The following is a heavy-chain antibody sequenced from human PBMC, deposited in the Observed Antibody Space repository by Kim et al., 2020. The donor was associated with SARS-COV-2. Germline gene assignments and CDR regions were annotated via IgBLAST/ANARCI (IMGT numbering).Heavy chain of an antibody. J-gene: IGHJ4*02. Sequence: GGSLRLSCAASGFTFSSYGMHWVRQAPGKGLEWVAVIWYDGSNKYYADSVKGRFTISRDNSKNTLYLQMNSLRAEDTAVYYCCGYDLGRLSDYWGQGTLVTVSS. CDR2: IWYDGSNK. D-gene: IGHD5-12*01. CDR1: GFTFSSYG. CDR3: CGYDLGRLSDY. V-gene: IGHV3-33*01.